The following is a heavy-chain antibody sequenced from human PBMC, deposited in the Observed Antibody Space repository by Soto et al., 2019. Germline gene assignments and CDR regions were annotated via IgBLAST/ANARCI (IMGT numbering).Heavy chain of an antibody. J-gene: IGHJ4*02. D-gene: IGHD3-9*01. CDR2: IYYSGST. CDR3: ARRSLSILTGYYKEPNIDY. CDR1: GGSISSSSYY. V-gene: IGHV4-39*01. Sequence: PSETLSLTCTVSGGSISSSSYYWGWIRQPPVKGLEWIGSIYYSGSTYYNPSLKSRVTISVDTSKNQFSLKLSSVTAADTAVYYCARRSLSILTGYYKEPNIDYWGQGTLVTVSS.